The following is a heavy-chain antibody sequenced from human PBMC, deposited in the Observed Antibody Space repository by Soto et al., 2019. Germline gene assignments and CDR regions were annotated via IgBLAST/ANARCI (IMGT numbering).Heavy chain of an antibody. CDR1: GGTFSSYT. D-gene: IGHD2-15*01. CDR3: AGGYCSGGSCYSAHPNTTPY. J-gene: IGHJ4*02. V-gene: IGHV1-69*02. CDR2: IIPILGIA. Sequence: ASVKVSCKASGGTFSSYTISWVRQAPGQGLEWMGRIIPILGIANYAQKFQGRVTITADKSTSTAYMELSSLRSEDTAVYYCAGGYCSGGSCYSAHPNTTPYWGQGTLVTVSS.